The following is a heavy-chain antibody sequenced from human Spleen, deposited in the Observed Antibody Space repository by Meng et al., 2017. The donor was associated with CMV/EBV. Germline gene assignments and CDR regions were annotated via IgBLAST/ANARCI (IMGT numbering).Heavy chain of an antibody. CDR2: ISTSSTYI. J-gene: IGHJ4*02. D-gene: IGHD3-3*01. CDR3: ARAFYDFWSGIGY. Sequence: GESLKISCAASGFTFSSYNMNWVRQAPGKGLEWVASISTSSTYIFYTDSVKGRFTISRDNANSALYLQMDRLRVEDTAVYYCARAFYDFWSGIGYWGQGVLVTVSS. V-gene: IGHV3-21*01. CDR1: GFTFSSYN.